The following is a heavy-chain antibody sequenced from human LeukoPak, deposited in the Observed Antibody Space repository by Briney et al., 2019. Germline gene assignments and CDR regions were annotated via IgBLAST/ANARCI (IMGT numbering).Heavy chain of an antibody. V-gene: IGHV4-34*01. CDR3: ARGWAPYYDFWSGSNWFDP. J-gene: IGHJ5*02. D-gene: IGHD3-3*01. CDR1: GGSFSGYY. Sequence: SETLSLTCAVYGGSFSGYYWSWIRQPPGKGLEWIGEINHSGSTNYNPSLKSRVTIPVDTSKNQFSLKLSSVTAADTAVYYCARGWAPYYDFWSGSNWFDPWGQGTLVTVSS. CDR2: INHSGST.